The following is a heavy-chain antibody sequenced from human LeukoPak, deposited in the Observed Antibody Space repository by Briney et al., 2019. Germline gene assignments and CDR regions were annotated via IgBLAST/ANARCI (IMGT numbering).Heavy chain of an antibody. CDR3: ARVAYSSSSRYYYYMDV. Sequence: SETLSLTCTVSGGSISSYYWSWIRQPAGKGLEWIGRIYTSGSTNYNPSLKSRVTMSVDTSKNQFSLKLSSATAADTAVYYCARVAYSSSSRYYYYMDVWGKGTTVTVSS. J-gene: IGHJ6*03. V-gene: IGHV4-4*07. CDR1: GGSISSYY. CDR2: IYTSGST. D-gene: IGHD6-13*01.